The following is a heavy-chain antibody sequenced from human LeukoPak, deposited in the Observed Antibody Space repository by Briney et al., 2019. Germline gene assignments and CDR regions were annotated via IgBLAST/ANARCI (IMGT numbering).Heavy chain of an antibody. D-gene: IGHD1-26*01. CDR2: INHSGST. J-gene: IGHJ3*02. Sequence: PGGSLRLSCAASGFTFSSYAMSWVRQAPGKGLEWIGEINHSGSTNYNPSLKSRVTISVDTSKNQFSLKLSSVTAADTAVYYCARDALEVVGGPDAFDIWGQGTMVTVSS. V-gene: IGHV4-34*01. CDR1: GFTFSSYA. CDR3: ARDALEVVGGPDAFDI.